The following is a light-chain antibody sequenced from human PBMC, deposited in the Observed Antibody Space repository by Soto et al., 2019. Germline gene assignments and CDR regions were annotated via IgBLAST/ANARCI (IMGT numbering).Light chain of an antibody. CDR2: EVT. V-gene: IGLV2-14*01. Sequence: QSALTQPASVSGSRGQSITISCVGRNTDVGQDKSVSWYQQGPGKAPKLLIFEVTNRPSGVSSRFSGSRSGNTASLTISGLQPDDEGDYFCVAYTDTETLVFGTGTKVTVL. CDR1: NTDVGQDKS. CDR3: VAYTDTETLV. J-gene: IGLJ1*01.